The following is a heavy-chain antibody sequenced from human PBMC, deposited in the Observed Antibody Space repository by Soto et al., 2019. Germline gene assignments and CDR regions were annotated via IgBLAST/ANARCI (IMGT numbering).Heavy chain of an antibody. Sequence: ASVKVSCKASGYTFTNYGITWVRRAPGQGLEWMGWISDYNGNTFYGKKFQGRVTMTTDTSTRTAYMELKSLRSDDTAVYYCAREGYYSGSGTYSPPRYYGMDAWGQGTTVTVSS. CDR1: GYTFTNYG. J-gene: IGHJ6*02. V-gene: IGHV1-18*01. CDR3: AREGYYSGSGTYSPPRYYGMDA. CDR2: ISDYNGNT. D-gene: IGHD3-10*01.